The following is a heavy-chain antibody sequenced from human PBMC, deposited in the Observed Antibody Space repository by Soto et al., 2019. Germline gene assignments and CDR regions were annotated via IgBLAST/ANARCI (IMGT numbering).Heavy chain of an antibody. CDR2: IIPILGIA. V-gene: IGHV1-69*02. D-gene: IGHD6-19*01. CDR3: ASGGLVKNWFDP. J-gene: IGHJ5*02. CDR1: GGTFSSYT. Sequence: QVQLVQSGAEVKKPGSSVKVSCKASGGTFSSYTISWVRQAPGQGLEWMGRIIPILGIANYEQKFQGRVTIXAXXSTSTAYMELSSLRSEDTAVYYCASGGLVKNWFDPWGQGTLVTVSS.